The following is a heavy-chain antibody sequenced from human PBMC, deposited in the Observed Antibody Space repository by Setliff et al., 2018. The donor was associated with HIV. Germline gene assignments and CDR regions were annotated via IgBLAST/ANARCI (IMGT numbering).Heavy chain of an antibody. J-gene: IGHJ4*02. V-gene: IGHV5-51*01. D-gene: IGHD3-9*01. CDR3: TRRRRAPGTGDLEAY. CDR1: GFTFPDHW. CDR2: IYPGDSST. Sequence: GESLKISCQTSGFTFPDHWIAWVRQLPGKGLEWMGIIYPGDSSTKYSPSFQGQVTISVDKSTNTAYLSWSTLKTSDTAMYYCTRRRRAPGTGDLEAYWGQGTLVTVSS.